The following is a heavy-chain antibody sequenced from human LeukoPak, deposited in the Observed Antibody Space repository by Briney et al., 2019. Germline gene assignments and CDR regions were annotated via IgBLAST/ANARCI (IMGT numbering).Heavy chain of an antibody. Sequence: GRSLRLSCAASGFTFSSYAMHWVRQAPGKGLDWVSTISSSGGSTYYADSVKGRFTISRDNSKNTLYLQMNSLRAEDTALYYCAKDRESTYGLGAFDMWGQGTMVTVSS. CDR1: GFTFSSYA. CDR2: ISSSGGST. CDR3: AKDRESTYGLGAFDM. V-gene: IGHV3-23*01. D-gene: IGHD3-10*01. J-gene: IGHJ3*02.